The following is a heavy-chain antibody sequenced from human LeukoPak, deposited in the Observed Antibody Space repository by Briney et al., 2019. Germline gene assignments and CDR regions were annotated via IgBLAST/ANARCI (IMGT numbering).Heavy chain of an antibody. Sequence: KTGGSLRLSCAASGFTFSDYYMSWIRQAPGKGREWVSYISSSSSYTNYADSVKGRFTISRDNAKNSLYLQMNSLRAEDTAVYYCARGSRRGYSYGYEVLDYWGQGTLVTVSS. CDR2: ISSSSSYT. CDR1: GFTFSDYY. J-gene: IGHJ4*02. D-gene: IGHD5-18*01. V-gene: IGHV3-11*06. CDR3: ARGSRRGYSYGYEVLDY.